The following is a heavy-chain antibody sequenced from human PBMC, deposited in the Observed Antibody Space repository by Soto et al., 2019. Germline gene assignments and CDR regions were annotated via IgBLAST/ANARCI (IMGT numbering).Heavy chain of an antibody. V-gene: IGHV3-23*01. CDR3: ARSPRGVTTSFDY. CDR2: ISDSDGST. Sequence: PGGSLRLSCAASGFTFSSYAMSWVRQAPGKGLEWVSGISDSDGSTYYADSVKGRVTISRDNSKNTLYLQMSSLRAEDTAVYYCARSPRGVTTSFDYWGQGTLVTVSS. D-gene: IGHD4-17*01. J-gene: IGHJ4*02. CDR1: GFTFSSYA.